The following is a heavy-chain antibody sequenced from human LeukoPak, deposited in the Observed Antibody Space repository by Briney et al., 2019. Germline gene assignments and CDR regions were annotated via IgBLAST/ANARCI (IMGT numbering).Heavy chain of an antibody. D-gene: IGHD1-26*01. Sequence: GGSLRLSCAASGFTFSSYAMHWVRQAPGKGLEWVAVISYDGSNKYYADSVKGRFTISRDNAKNSLYLQMNSLRAEDTAVYYCARDKVVGATHFDYWGQGTLVTVSS. CDR1: GFTFSSYA. J-gene: IGHJ4*02. CDR3: ARDKVVGATHFDY. V-gene: IGHV3-30*04. CDR2: ISYDGSNK.